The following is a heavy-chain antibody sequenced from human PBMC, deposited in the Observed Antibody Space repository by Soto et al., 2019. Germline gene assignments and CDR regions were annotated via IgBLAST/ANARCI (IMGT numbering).Heavy chain of an antibody. Sequence: ASVKVSCKASGYTFTGYYMHWVRQAPGQGLEWMGWINPNSGGTNYAQKFQGWVTMTRDTSISTAYMELSRLRSDDTAVYYCARGSLRYCSGGSCYSGGDYWGQGTLVTVSS. CDR1: GYTFTGYY. D-gene: IGHD2-15*01. V-gene: IGHV1-2*04. CDR2: INPNSGGT. J-gene: IGHJ4*02. CDR3: ARGSLRYCSGGSCYSGGDY.